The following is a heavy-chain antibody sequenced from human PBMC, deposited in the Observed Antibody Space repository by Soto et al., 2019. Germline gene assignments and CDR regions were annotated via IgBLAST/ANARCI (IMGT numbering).Heavy chain of an antibody. CDR1: GGTFSTYT. J-gene: IGHJ3*02. D-gene: IGHD6-13*01. Sequence: QVQLVQSGAEVKKPGSSVKVSCKASGGTFSTYTIIWVRQDPGQGLEWMGRILPMLDITNSAQRFQGRVTITADKSTSTAYLELSSLRSEDAAVYYCTLGSWSAETFDIWGRGTMVTVSS. CDR2: ILPMLDIT. V-gene: IGHV1-69*02. CDR3: TLGSWSAETFDI.